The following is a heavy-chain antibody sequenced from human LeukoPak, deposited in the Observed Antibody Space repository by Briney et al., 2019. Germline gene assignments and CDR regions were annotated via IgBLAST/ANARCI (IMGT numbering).Heavy chain of an antibody. V-gene: IGHV3-48*01. CDR3: ARDGPYYDFWSGYYSLDY. J-gene: IGHJ4*02. Sequence: GGSLRLSCAASGFTFSSYSMNWVRQAPGKGLEWVSYISSSSSTIYYADSVKGRLTISRDKAKNSLYLQMNRLRAEDNAVYYCARDGPYYDFWSGYYSLDYWGQGTLVTVSS. CDR1: GFTFSSYS. CDR2: ISSSSSTI. D-gene: IGHD3-3*01.